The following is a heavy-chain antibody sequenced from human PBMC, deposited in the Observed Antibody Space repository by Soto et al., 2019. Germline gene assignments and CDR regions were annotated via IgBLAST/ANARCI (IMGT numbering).Heavy chain of an antibody. CDR2: IWYDGSNA. D-gene: IGHD3-16*01. CDR1: GFTFSDYG. CDR3: ARDAYTNDCQDGAFDI. Sequence: QVQLVESGGGVVQPGRSLRLSCAASGFTFSDYGMHWVRQAPGKGLEWVAIIWYDGSNAYYAESVKGRFSISRDNSKNTLYLQVDSLRAEDTAVYYCARDAYTNDCQDGAFDIWGQGTLVTVS. J-gene: IGHJ3*02. V-gene: IGHV3-33*01.